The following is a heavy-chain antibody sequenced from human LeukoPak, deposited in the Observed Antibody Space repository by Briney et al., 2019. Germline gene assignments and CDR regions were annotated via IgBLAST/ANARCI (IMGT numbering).Heavy chain of an antibody. D-gene: IGHD1-26*01. Sequence: ASVKVSCKAFGYTFTSNYMHWVRQAPGQGLERMGWINPNSGGTNYAQKFQGRVTMTRDTSISTAYMELSRLRSDDTAVFYCARVGQWELDRFHDYWGQGTLVTVSS. CDR1: GYTFTSNY. J-gene: IGHJ4*02. CDR3: ARVGQWELDRFHDY. CDR2: INPNSGGT. V-gene: IGHV1-2*02.